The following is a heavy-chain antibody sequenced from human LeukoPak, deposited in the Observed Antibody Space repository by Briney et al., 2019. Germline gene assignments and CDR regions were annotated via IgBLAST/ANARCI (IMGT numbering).Heavy chain of an antibody. CDR2: ISGSGGST. CDR1: GFTLSTYA. D-gene: IGHD3-3*01. Sequence: GGSLRLSCAASGFTLSTYAMSWVRQAPGKGLEWVSAISGSGGSTYYADSVKGRFTISRDNSKNTLYLQMNSLRAEDTAVYYCAKVWYYDFWSGYYTEGWSFDYWGQGTLVTVSS. J-gene: IGHJ4*02. CDR3: AKVWYYDFWSGYYTEGWSFDY. V-gene: IGHV3-23*01.